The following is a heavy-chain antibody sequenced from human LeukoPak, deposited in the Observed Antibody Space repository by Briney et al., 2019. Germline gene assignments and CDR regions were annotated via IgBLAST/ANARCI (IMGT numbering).Heavy chain of an antibody. D-gene: IGHD6-6*01. CDR2: IYYIGIT. Sequence: SETLSLTCTVSGGSISSSSYYWGWIRQPPGKGLERIGSIYYIGITYYKPSLKSRVTISVDTSKNQFSLKLSSVTAADTAIYYCVRLLQYSSSSRYIQHWGQGTLVTVSS. CDR3: VRLLQYSSSSRYIQH. V-gene: IGHV4-39*01. CDR1: GGSISSSSYY. J-gene: IGHJ1*01.